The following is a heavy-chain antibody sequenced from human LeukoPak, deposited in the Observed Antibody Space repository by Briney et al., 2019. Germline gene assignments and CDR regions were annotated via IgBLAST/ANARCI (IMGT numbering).Heavy chain of an antibody. J-gene: IGHJ5*02. CDR1: GGSISSYY. CDR2: IYYSGST. Sequence: SETLSLTCTVSGGSISSYYWSWIRQPPGKGLEWIGYIYYSGSTNYNPSLKSRVTISVDTSKNQFSLKLSSVTAADTAVYYCARDFYGSGRGWFDPWGQGTLVTVSS. CDR3: ARDFYGSGRGWFDP. D-gene: IGHD3-10*01. V-gene: IGHV4-59*12.